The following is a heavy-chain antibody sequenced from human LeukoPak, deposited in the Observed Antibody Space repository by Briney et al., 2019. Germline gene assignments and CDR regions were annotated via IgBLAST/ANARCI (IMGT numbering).Heavy chain of an antibody. V-gene: IGHV3-21*01. CDR1: GYTFSSYS. CDR2: ISVRSNYI. J-gene: IGHJ4*02. CDR3: VRLRRNSDTSGYYYYYDY. D-gene: IGHD3-22*01. Sequence: GGSLRLSCAASGYTFSSYSINWVRQAPGKGLEWVSSISVRSNYIYYADSVRGRFSISRDDARDSLYLQMNGLRAEDTAVYYCVRLRRNSDTSGYYYYYDYWGQGTLVTVSS.